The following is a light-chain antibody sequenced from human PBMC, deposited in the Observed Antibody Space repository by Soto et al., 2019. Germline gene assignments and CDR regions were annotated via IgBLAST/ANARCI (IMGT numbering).Light chain of an antibody. V-gene: IGKV1-39*01. CDR2: AAS. CDR1: QSISSY. J-gene: IGKJ1*01. Sequence: DIQMTRSPFSLSASVGDRVTITCRASQSISSYLNWYQQKPGKAPKLLIYAASSLQSGVPSRFSGSGSGTEFTLTISSLQSEDFAEYHCQQYNNWPQTFGQGTKVDIK. CDR3: QQYNNWPQT.